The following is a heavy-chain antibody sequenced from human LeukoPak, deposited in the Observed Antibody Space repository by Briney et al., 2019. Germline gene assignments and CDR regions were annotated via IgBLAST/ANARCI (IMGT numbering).Heavy chain of an antibody. V-gene: IGHV3-23*01. Sequence: PGGSLRLSCAASGFTFSSYAMSWVRQAPGXGLEWVSAISGSGGSTYYADSVKGRFTISRDNSKNTLYLQMNSLRAEDTAVYYCAKGAWIQLWSYYFDYWGQGTLVTVSS. D-gene: IGHD5-18*01. CDR3: AKGAWIQLWSYYFDY. CDR1: GFTFSSYA. J-gene: IGHJ4*02. CDR2: ISGSGGST.